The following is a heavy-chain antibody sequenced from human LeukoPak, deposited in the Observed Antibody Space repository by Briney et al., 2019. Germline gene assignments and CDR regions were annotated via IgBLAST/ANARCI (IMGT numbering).Heavy chain of an antibody. J-gene: IGHJ4*02. D-gene: IGHD2/OR15-2a*01. CDR2: ITNSGGTT. Sequence: AGGSLRLSCAASGFTFSSYAMSWVRQAPGKGLEWVSAITNSGGTTYYADSVKGRFTISRDNSKNTLYLQMNSLRAEDTAVYYCAKDPPPFPWLFDYWGQGTLVTVSS. CDR1: GFTFSSYA. CDR3: AKDPPPFPWLFDY. V-gene: IGHV3-23*01.